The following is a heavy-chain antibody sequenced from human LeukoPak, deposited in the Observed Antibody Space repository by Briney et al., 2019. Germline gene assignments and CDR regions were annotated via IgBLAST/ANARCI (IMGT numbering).Heavy chain of an antibody. CDR2: INPNSGGT. J-gene: IGHJ3*02. CDR1: GYTFTGYY. V-gene: IGHV1-2*04. CDR3: ARASGYPPYDDAFDI. Sequence: ASVKVSCKASGYTFTGYYMHWVRQAPGQGLEWMGWINPNSGGTNYAQKLQGWVTMTRDTSISTAYMELRSLRSDDTAVYYCARASGYPPYDDAFDIWGQGTMVTVSS. D-gene: IGHD5-12*01.